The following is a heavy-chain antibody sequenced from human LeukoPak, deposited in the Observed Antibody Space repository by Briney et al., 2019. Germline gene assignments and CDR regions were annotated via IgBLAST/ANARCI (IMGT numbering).Heavy chain of an antibody. CDR1: GGSISSYY. Sequence: PSETLSLTCTVSGGSISSYYWSWIRQPPGKGLEWIGYIYYRGSTNYNPSLKSRVTISVDTSKNQFSLKLSSVTAADTAVYYCARGSSSSSFFFDYWGQGTLVTVSS. CDR2: IYYRGST. V-gene: IGHV4-59*01. CDR3: ARGSSSSSFFFDY. J-gene: IGHJ4*02. D-gene: IGHD6-6*01.